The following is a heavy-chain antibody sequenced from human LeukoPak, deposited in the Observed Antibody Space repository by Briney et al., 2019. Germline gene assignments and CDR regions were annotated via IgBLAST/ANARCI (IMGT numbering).Heavy chain of an antibody. CDR2: VSGDGGGT. CDR1: GFTFRSYA. CDR3: AKRLPAAPFDY. D-gene: IGHD2-2*01. J-gene: IGHJ4*02. Sequence: GGSLRLSCAASGFTFRSYAMHWVRQAPGKGLEWVSAVSGDGGGTYYADSVKGRFTISRDNSKNTLYLQMNSLGADDTAVYYCAKRLPAAPFDYWGQGTLVTVSS. V-gene: IGHV3-23*01.